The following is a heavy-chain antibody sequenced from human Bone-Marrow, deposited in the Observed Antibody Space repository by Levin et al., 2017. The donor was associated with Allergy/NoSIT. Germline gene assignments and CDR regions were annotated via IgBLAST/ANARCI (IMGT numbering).Heavy chain of an antibody. CDR1: GYTFTGYY. Sequence: GASVKVSCKASGYTFTGYYMHWVRQAPGQGLVWMGWINPNSGGTNYAQKFQGRVTMTRDTSISTAYMELSRLRSDDTAVYYCARAENCSSTHSTSFDPWGQGTLVTVSS. V-gene: IGHV1-2*02. CDR3: ARAENCSSTHSTSFDP. J-gene: IGHJ5*02. CDR2: INPNSGGT. D-gene: IGHD2-2*01.